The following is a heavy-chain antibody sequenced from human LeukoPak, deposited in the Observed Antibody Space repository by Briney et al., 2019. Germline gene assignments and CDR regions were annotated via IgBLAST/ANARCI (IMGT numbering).Heavy chain of an antibody. D-gene: IGHD3-10*01. CDR3: ATKPYSITMVRGVPPGDYYGMDV. CDR2: FDPEDGET. J-gene: IGHJ6*02. V-gene: IGHV1-24*01. Sequence: ASVKVSCKVSGYTLTKLSMHWVRQAPGKGLEWMGGFDPEDGETIYAQKFQGRVTMTEDTSTDTAYMELSSLRSEDTAVYYCATKPYSITMVRGVPPGDYYGMDVWGQETTVTVSS. CDR1: GYTLTKLS.